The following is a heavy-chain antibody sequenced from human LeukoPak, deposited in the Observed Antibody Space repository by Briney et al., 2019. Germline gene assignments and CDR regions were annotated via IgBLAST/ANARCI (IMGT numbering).Heavy chain of an antibody. J-gene: IGHJ6*02. CDR3: AKGLGYCSSTSCRYYYYYGMDV. V-gene: IGHV3-30*18. Sequence: GRSLRLSCAASGFSFSSYGMHWVRQAPGKGLDWVAVISYDGSNKYYADSVKGRFAISRDNSKNTLYLQMNSLRAEDTAVYYCAKGLGYCSSTSCRYYYYYGMDVWGQGTTVTVSS. CDR2: ISYDGSNK. CDR1: GFSFSSYG. D-gene: IGHD2-2*01.